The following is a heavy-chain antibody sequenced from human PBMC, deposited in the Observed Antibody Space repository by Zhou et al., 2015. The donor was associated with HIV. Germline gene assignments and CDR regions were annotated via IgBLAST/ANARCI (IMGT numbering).Heavy chain of an antibody. D-gene: IGHD3-9*01. Sequence: QVQLVQSGAEVKKPGSSVKVSCKASGGTFSSYAISWVRQAPGQGLEWMGGIIPIFGTANYAQKFQGRVTITADESTSTAYMELSSLRSEDTAVYYCARVLRYFDWSPDTPDYYYGMDVWGQGTTVTVSS. J-gene: IGHJ6*02. CDR1: GGTFSSYA. CDR2: IIPIFGTA. CDR3: ARVLRYFDWSPDTPDYYYGMDV. V-gene: IGHV1-69*01.